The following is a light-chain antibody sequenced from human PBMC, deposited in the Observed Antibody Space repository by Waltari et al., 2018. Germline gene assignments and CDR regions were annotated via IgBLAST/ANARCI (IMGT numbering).Light chain of an antibody. J-gene: IGKJ4*01. CDR3: QQYNNCPLT. V-gene: IGKV3-15*01. CDR1: QSVSSN. Sequence: EIVMTQSPATLSVSPGERATLSCRASQSVSSNLAWYQQKPGHAPRLLIYGASSRATGIPASVSGSASGTEFTLTISSLQSEDFAVYYCQQYNNCPLTFGGGTKVEIK. CDR2: GAS.